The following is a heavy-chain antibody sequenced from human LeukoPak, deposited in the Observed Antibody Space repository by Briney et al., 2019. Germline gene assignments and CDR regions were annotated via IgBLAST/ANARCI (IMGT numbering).Heavy chain of an antibody. V-gene: IGHV4-4*07. CDR2: LYTNDNT. D-gene: IGHD2-21*02. CDR1: GGSISSYY. Sequence: SSETLSLTCTVSGGSISSYYWSWIRQPAGKGLEWIGRLYTNDNTNYDPSLESRVSISVDTSKSQFYLQLTSVTAADTAVYFCARGVVTDDYYMDVWGKGITVIVSS. J-gene: IGHJ6*03. CDR3: ARGVVTDDYYMDV.